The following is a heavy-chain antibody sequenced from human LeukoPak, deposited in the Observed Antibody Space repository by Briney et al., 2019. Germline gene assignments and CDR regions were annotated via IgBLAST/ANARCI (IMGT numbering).Heavy chain of an antibody. CDR1: GFTFTNYA. CDR3: ANPRYDSSGYYYVD. J-gene: IGHJ4*02. CDR2: INGGSGNT. Sequence: ASVKVSCKASGFTFTNYAMQWVRQAPGQRLDWMGWINGGSGNTKYSPEFQGRVTITRDTSASTAYMELSSLRSEDTAVYYCANPRYDSSGYYYVDWGQGTLVTVSS. V-gene: IGHV1-3*01. D-gene: IGHD3-22*01.